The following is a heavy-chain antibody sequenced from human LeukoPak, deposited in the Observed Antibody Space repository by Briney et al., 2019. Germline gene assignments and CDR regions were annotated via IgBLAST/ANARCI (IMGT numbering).Heavy chain of an antibody. Sequence: GGSLRLSCRASGFTFSSYDMHWVRQAPGKGPEWVAFIRYDGSAEYYVDSVKGRFTISRDNSRNTLNLQMSSLRAEDTAVYYCAKGRDYFFDYWGQGTLVTVSS. CDR2: IRYDGSAE. J-gene: IGHJ4*02. CDR1: GFTFSSYD. V-gene: IGHV3-30*02. CDR3: AKGRDYFFDY.